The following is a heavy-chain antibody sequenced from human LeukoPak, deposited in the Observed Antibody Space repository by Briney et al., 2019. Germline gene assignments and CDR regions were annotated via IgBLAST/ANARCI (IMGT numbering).Heavy chain of an antibody. Sequence: SETLSLTCTVSGGSISSYYWSWIRQPAGKGLEWIGRIYTSGSTNYNPSLKSRVTMSVDTSKNQFPLKLSSVTAADTAVYYCARDRGAHLYYYYYMDVWGKGTTVTVSS. J-gene: IGHJ6*03. CDR2: IYTSGST. V-gene: IGHV4-4*07. CDR3: ARDRGAHLYYYYYMDV. CDR1: GGSISSYY. D-gene: IGHD1-26*01.